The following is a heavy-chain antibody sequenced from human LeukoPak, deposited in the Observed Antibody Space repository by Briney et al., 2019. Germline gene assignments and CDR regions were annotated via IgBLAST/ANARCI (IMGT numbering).Heavy chain of an antibody. V-gene: IGHV3-9*01. CDR3: ARRTVTTVPHFDY. CDR2: ISWNSGSI. Sequence: PGRSLRLSCAASGFTFDDYAMHWVRQAPGKGLEWVSGISWNSGSIGYADSVKGRFTISRDNAKNSLYLQMNSLRAEDTALYYCARRTVTTVPHFDYWGQGTLVTVSS. CDR1: GFTFDDYA. D-gene: IGHD4-17*01. J-gene: IGHJ4*02.